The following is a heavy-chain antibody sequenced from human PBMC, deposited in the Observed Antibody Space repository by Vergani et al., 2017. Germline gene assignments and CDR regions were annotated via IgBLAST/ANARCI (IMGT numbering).Heavy chain of an antibody. CDR2: INPSGGST. CDR1: GYTFTSYY. Sequence: QVQLVQSGAEVKKPGASVKVSCKASGYTFTSYYMHWVRQAPGQGLEWMGIINPSGGSTSYAQKLQGRVTMTTDTSTSTAYMELRSLRSDDTAVYYCARNILRFLDFGYFDYWGQGTLVTVSS. CDR3: ARNILRFLDFGYFDY. J-gene: IGHJ4*02. D-gene: IGHD3-3*01. V-gene: IGHV1-46*01.